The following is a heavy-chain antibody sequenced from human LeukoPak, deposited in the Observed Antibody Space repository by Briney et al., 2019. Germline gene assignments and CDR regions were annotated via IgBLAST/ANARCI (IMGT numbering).Heavy chain of an antibody. J-gene: IGHJ4*02. CDR2: VYPGDSDT. D-gene: IGHD2-15*01. CDR3: ARHSCSGGICYSFDY. Sequence: XESLKISYKGSGYSFTNYWIGWVRQMPGKGLGYMGIVYPGDSDTRYCASFQGQFTISADKSINTTYLQWSSLRASDTAMYYCARHSCSGGICYSFDYWGQGTLVTVSS. V-gene: IGHV5-51*01. CDR1: GYSFTNYW.